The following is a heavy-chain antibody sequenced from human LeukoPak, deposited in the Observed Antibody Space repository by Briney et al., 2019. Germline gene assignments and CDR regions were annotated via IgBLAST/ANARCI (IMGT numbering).Heavy chain of an antibody. CDR1: GYTFANYP. Sequence: AASVKVSCKASGYTFANYPMNWVRQAPGQGLEWMGWMNPNSGNTGYAQKFQGRVTMTRNTSISTAYMELSSLRSEDTAVYYCARVTTEYDAFDIWGQGTMVTVSS. J-gene: IGHJ3*02. CDR3: ARVTTEYDAFDI. D-gene: IGHD4-17*01. CDR2: MNPNSGNT. V-gene: IGHV1-8*01.